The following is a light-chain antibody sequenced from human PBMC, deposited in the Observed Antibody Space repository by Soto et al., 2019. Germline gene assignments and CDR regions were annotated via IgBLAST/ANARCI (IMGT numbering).Light chain of an antibody. J-gene: IGLJ3*02. Sequence: QTVVTQEPSFSVSPGGTVTLTCGLSSGSVSTSFYPSWYQQTPGQAPRTLIYTTYTRSSGVPDRFSGSKSATSASLAITGLRAEDEAVYFCQSYDRDLTGWAFGGGTKLTVL. V-gene: IGLV8-61*01. CDR3: QSYDRDLTGWA. CDR2: TTY. CDR1: SGSVSTSFY.